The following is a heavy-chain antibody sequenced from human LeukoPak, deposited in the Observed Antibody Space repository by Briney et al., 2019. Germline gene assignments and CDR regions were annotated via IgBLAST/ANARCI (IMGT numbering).Heavy chain of an antibody. CDR2: ISSSSYI. D-gene: IGHD4-17*01. J-gene: IGHJ4*02. CDR3: ARDTTVTGYFDY. V-gene: IGHV3-21*01. Sequence: AGGSLRLSCAASGFTFSSYSMNWVRQAPGKGLEWVSSISSSSYIYYADSVKGRFTISRDNAKNSPYLQMNSLRAEDTAVYYCARDTTVTGYFDYWGQGTLVTVSS. CDR1: GFTFSSYS.